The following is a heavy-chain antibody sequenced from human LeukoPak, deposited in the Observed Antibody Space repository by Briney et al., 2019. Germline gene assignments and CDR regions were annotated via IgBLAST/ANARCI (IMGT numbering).Heavy chain of an antibody. Sequence: SVKVSCKASGGTFSSYAISWVRQAPGQGLEWMGGIIPIFGTANYAQKVQGRVTITADKSTSTAYMELSSLRSEDTAVYYCARGRDGYNLVPDYWGQETLVTVSS. CDR3: ARGRDGYNLVPDY. CDR1: GGTFSSYA. D-gene: IGHD5-24*01. J-gene: IGHJ4*02. V-gene: IGHV1-69*06. CDR2: IIPIFGTA.